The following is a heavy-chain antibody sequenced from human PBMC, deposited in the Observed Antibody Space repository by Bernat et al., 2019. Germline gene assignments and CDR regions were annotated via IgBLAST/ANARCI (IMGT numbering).Heavy chain of an antibody. CDR1: GYTFTGYY. D-gene: IGHD1/OR15-1a*01. Sequence: QVQLVQSGAEVKKPGASVKVSCKASGYTFTGYYMHWVRQAPGQGLEWMGWINPNSGGTNYAQKCQGWVTMTRDTSISTAYMELSRLRSDDTAVYYCARDAITGTFADYGMDVWGQGTTVTVSS. V-gene: IGHV1-2*04. CDR3: ARDAITGTFADYGMDV. J-gene: IGHJ6*02. CDR2: INPNSGGT.